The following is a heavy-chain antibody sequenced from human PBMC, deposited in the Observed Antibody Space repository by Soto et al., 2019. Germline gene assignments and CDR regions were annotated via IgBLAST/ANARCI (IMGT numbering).Heavy chain of an antibody. CDR2: IKSKTDGGTI. J-gene: IGHJ4*02. V-gene: IGHV3-15*01. CDR1: GFTFRNAW. Sequence: EVQVVESGGGLVKPGGSLRLSCAASGFTFRNAWMTWVRQAPGKGLEWVGRIKSKTDGGTIDYAAPVKGRFTISRDDSKNTLYLQMNSLKTEDTAVYYCTTPLHGAKIFDYWGQGTLVTVSS. CDR3: TTPLHGAKIFDY.